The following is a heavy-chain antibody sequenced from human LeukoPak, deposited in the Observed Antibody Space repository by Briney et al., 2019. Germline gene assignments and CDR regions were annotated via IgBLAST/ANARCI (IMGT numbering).Heavy chain of an antibody. CDR1: GYIFTTYW. CDR3: VRQEYSKSFGAFDI. CDR2: IYPGDSDT. V-gene: IGHV5-51*01. J-gene: IGHJ3*02. Sequence: GESLKISCKGSGYIFTTYWIGWVRRMPGKGLEWMGIIYPGDSDTRYSPSFQGQVTFSADKSISTACLQLSGLKASDTAMYYCVRQEYSKSFGAFDIWGQGTMVTVSS. D-gene: IGHD6-6*01.